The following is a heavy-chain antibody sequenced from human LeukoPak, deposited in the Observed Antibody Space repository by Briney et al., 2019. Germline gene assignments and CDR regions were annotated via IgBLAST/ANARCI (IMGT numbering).Heavy chain of an antibody. D-gene: IGHD1/OR15-1a*01. CDR3: ARGGYNWDTDAGWFDP. CDR1: GFTFSSYA. Sequence: GGSLRLSCAAAGFTFSSYAMHWVRQVAGKGLEWVSGISGSGESKFYADSVKGRFTVSRDNSKNTLYLQMNSLRVEDTAVYYCARGGYNWDTDAGWFDPWGLGTLVTVYS. V-gene: IGHV3-23*01. CDR2: ISGSGESK. J-gene: IGHJ5*02.